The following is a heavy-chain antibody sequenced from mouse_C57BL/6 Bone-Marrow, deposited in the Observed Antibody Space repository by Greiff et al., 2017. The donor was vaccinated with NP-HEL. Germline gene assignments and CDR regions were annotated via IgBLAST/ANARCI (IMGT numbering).Heavy chain of an antibody. D-gene: IGHD3-1*01. Sequence: VQLKESGAELVRPGASVKLSCPASGFNIKDDYMHWVKQRPEQGLEWIGWIDPENGATEYASKFQGKATITADTSSNTAYLQLSSLTSEDTAVYYCTFSGAYWGQGTLVTVSA. V-gene: IGHV14-4*01. CDR1: GFNIKDDY. CDR3: TFSGAY. CDR2: IDPENGAT. J-gene: IGHJ3*01.